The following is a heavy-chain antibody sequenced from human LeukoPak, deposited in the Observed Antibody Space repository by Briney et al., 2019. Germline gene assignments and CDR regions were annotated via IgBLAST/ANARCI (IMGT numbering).Heavy chain of an antibody. CDR2: ISGSGGST. D-gene: IGHD5-18*01. Sequence: PGGSLRLSCAASGFTFSSYAMSWFRQAPEKGLEWVSAISGSGGSTYYAGSVKGRFTISRDNAKNSLYLQMNSLRAEDTAVYYCARERYSYGYRLTDYWGQGTLVTVSS. J-gene: IGHJ4*02. CDR3: ARERYSYGYRLTDY. V-gene: IGHV3-23*01. CDR1: GFTFSSYA.